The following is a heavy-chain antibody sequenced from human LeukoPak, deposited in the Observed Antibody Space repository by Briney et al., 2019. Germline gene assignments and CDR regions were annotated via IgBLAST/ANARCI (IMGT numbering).Heavy chain of an antibody. J-gene: IGHJ4*02. CDR1: GYTFTSYD. V-gene: IGHV1-8*01. Sequence: ASVKVSCKASGYTFTSYDINWVRQATGQGLEWMGWMNPNSGNTGYAQKFQGRVTMTRNTSISTAYMELSSLRSEDTAVYYCARVGAGEDYFDYWGQGTLVTVSS. CDR2: MNPNSGNT. D-gene: IGHD1-14*01. CDR3: ARVGAGEDYFDY.